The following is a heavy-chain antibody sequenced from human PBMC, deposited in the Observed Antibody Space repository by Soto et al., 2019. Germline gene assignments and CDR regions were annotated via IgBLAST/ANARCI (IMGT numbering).Heavy chain of an antibody. Sequence: QVQLVESGGGVVEPGRSLRLSCAASGFTFSIYGMHWVRQAPGNGLEWVAVISYDGSDKYYGDSVKGRFTISRDNSKNTLYLQMNSLRTEDTAIYYCAKDDYGDQGGFDYWGQGTLVSVSS. V-gene: IGHV3-30*18. D-gene: IGHD4-17*01. J-gene: IGHJ4*02. CDR1: GFTFSIYG. CDR3: AKDDYGDQGGFDY. CDR2: ISYDGSDK.